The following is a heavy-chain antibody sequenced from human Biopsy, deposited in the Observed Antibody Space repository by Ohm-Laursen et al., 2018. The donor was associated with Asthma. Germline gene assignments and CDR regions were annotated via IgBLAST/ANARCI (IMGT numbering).Heavy chain of an antibody. Sequence: SLRLSCAASGFTFMTYGMHWVRQAPGKGLEWVGVISKDASTQDYADSVKGRFTMARDNSKNTLDLQMNGLREEDTAVYYCVRDGTDDAFDIWGQGTVVSVSS. CDR1: GFTFMTYG. D-gene: IGHD1-1*01. CDR2: ISKDASTQ. V-gene: IGHV3-30*06. J-gene: IGHJ3*02. CDR3: VRDGTDDAFDI.